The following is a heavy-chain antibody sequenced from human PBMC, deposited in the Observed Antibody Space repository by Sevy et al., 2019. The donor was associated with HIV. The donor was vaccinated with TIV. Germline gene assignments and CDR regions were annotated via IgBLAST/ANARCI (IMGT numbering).Heavy chain of an antibody. V-gene: IGHV3-30*04. CDR1: GFVFSSYA. D-gene: IGHD3-3*01. J-gene: IGHJ3*02. CDR3: ARPRFLEWLSSAAFDI. Sequence: GGSLRLSCTASGFVFSSYAMHWVRQAPGKGLGWVAFIAYDGSNKNYADSVKGRFTLSRDNSKNTLYLHMNSLGAEDTAVYYCARPRFLEWLSSAAFDIWGQGTMVTVSS. CDR2: IAYDGSNK.